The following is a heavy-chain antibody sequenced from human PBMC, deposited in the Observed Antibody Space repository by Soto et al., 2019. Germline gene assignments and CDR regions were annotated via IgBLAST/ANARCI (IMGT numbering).Heavy chain of an antibody. D-gene: IGHD3-3*01. V-gene: IGHV3-30*18. CDR3: AKDRTIFGVAAMDV. J-gene: IGHJ6*02. CDR1: GFTFSSYG. Sequence: QVQLVESGGGVVQPGRSLRLSCAASGFTFSSYGMHWVRQAPGKGLEWVAVISYDGSNKYYADSVKGRITISRDNSKNKMNLQMDLLRAEDTAVYYCAKDRTIFGVAAMDVWGQGITGTVSS. CDR2: ISYDGSNK.